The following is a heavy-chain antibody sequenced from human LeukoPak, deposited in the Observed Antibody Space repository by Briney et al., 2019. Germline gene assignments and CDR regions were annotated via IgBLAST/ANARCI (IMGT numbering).Heavy chain of an antibody. D-gene: IGHD3-10*01. CDR3: AAVLWFGELDGDV. CDR2: ISAYNGNT. J-gene: IGHJ6*04. V-gene: IGHV1-18*01. CDR1: GYTFTSYG. Sequence: ASVKVSCKASGYTFTSYGISWVRQAPGQGLEWMGWISAYNGNTNYAQKFQERVTITRDMSTSTAYMELSSLRSEDTAVYYCAAVLWFGELDGDVWGKGTTVTVSS.